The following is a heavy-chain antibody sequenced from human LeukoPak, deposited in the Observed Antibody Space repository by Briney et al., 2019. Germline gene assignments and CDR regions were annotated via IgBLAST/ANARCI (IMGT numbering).Heavy chain of an antibody. J-gene: IGHJ6*02. CDR3: AKDLLTYTAMATGYYYYGMDV. V-gene: IGHV3-30*18. D-gene: IGHD5-18*01. CDR1: GFNFINYG. CDR2: ISYDGSNK. Sequence: PGGSLRLSCAASGFNFINYGMHWVRQAPGKGLEWVAVISYDGSNKYYADSVKGRFTISRDNSKNTLYLQMNSLRAEDTAVYYCAKDLLTYTAMATGYYYYGMDVWGQGTTVTVSS.